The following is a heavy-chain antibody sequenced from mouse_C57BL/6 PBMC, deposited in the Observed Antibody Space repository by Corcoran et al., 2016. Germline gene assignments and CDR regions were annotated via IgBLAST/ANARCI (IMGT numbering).Heavy chain of an antibody. V-gene: IGHV1-80*01. D-gene: IGHD2-12*01. J-gene: IGHJ3*01. CDR2: IYPGDGDT. CDR1: GYAFSSSW. CDR3: ARGRPGSAY. Sequence: QVQLQQSGAELVKPGASVKISCKASGYAFSSSWMNWVKQRPGKGLEWIGQIYPGDGDTNYNGKFKGKATLTADKSSSTAYMQLSSLTSEDSAVYFCARGRPGSAYWGQGTLVTVSA.